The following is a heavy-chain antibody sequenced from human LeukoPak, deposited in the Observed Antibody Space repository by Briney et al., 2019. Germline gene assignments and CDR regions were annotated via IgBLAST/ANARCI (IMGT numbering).Heavy chain of an antibody. CDR3: ARDQVVGAPGDFDY. V-gene: IGHV3-33*01. J-gene: IGHJ4*02. CDR2: IWYDGSNK. CDR1: GFTFSSYG. D-gene: IGHD1-26*01. Sequence: GRSLRLSCAASGFTFSSYGMHWVRQAPGKGLEWVAVIWYDGSNKHYADSVKGRFTISRDNSKNTLYLQMDSLRAEDTAVYYCARDQVVGAPGDFDYWGQGTLVTVSS.